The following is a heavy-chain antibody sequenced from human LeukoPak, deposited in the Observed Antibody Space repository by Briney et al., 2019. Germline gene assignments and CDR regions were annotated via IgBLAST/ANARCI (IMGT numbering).Heavy chain of an antibody. CDR2: ISYDGSNK. Sequence: GGSLRLSCAASGFTFSSYGMHWVRQAPGKGLEWVAVISYDGSNKYYADSVKGRFTISRDNSKNTLYLQMNSLRAEDTAVYYCARDIGSGIFDYWGQGTLVTVSS. V-gene: IGHV3-30*03. CDR1: GFTFSSYG. CDR3: ARDIGSGIFDY. D-gene: IGHD2-15*01. J-gene: IGHJ4*02.